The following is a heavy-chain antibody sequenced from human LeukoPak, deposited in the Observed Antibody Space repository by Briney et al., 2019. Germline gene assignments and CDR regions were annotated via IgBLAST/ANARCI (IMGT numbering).Heavy chain of an antibody. D-gene: IGHD3-9*01. J-gene: IGHJ4*02. CDR1: GGTFSSYA. CDR2: IIPIFGTA. Sequence: ASVKVSCKASGGTFSSYAISWVRQAPGQGLEWMGGIIPIFGTASYAQKFQGRVTITTDESTSTAYMELSSLRSEDTAVYYCARGVRYFDWLLRPWGQGTLVTVSS. V-gene: IGHV1-69*05. CDR3: ARGVRYFDWLLRP.